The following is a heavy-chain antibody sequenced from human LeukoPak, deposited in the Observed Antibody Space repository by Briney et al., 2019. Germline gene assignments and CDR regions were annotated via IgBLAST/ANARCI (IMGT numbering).Heavy chain of an antibody. J-gene: IGHJ4*02. CDR1: GYTFTSYY. CDR2: INPSGGST. V-gene: IGHV1-46*01. Sequence: GASVKVSCKASGYTFTSYYMHWVRQAPGQGLEWMGIINPSGGSTSYAQKFQGRVTMTRDMSTSTVYMELSSLRSEDTAVYYCAREEGATVPGSVFDYWGQGTLVTVSS. D-gene: IGHD1-26*01. CDR3: AREEGATVPGSVFDY.